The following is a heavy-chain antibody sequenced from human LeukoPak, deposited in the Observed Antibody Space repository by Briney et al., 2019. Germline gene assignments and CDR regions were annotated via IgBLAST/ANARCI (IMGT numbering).Heavy chain of an antibody. V-gene: IGHV3-53*01. CDR3: ARGVSGRYFDY. CDR1: GFIVSSNY. CDR2: IYSGGST. J-gene: IGHJ4*02. Sequence: PGGSLRLSCAASGFIVSSNYMSWVRQAPGKGLEWVSVIYSGGSTNYAASVKGRFTIFRDNSKNTLYLQMNSLRAEDTAVYYCARGVSGRYFDYWGQGTLVTVSS. D-gene: IGHD1-26*01.